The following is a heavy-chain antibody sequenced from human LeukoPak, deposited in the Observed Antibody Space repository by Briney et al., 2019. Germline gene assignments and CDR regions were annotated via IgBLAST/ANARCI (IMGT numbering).Heavy chain of an antibody. D-gene: IGHD2-15*01. CDR2: ISSSSSYI. CDR3: ASLDLGYCSGGSCYGRDY. CDR1: GFTFSSYS. V-gene: IGHV3-21*01. Sequence: GGSLRLSCAASGFTFSSYSMNWVRQAPGKGLEWVSSISSSSSYIYYAGSVKGRFTISRDNAKNSLYLQMNSLRAEDTAVYYCASLDLGYCSGGSCYGRDYWGQGTLVTVSS. J-gene: IGHJ4*02.